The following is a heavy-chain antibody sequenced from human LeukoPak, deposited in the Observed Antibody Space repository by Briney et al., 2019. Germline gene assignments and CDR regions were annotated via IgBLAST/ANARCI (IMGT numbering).Heavy chain of an antibody. CDR1: GFTFSSYW. CDR2: IKQDGSEK. Sequence: PGGSLRLSCAASGFTFSSYWMSWVRQAPGKGLEWVANIKQDGSEKYYVDSVKGRFTISRDNAKNSLCLQMNSLRAEDTAVYYCARGGGDGYKGYWGQGTLVTVSS. D-gene: IGHD5-24*01. J-gene: IGHJ4*02. CDR3: ARGGGDGYKGY. V-gene: IGHV3-7*01.